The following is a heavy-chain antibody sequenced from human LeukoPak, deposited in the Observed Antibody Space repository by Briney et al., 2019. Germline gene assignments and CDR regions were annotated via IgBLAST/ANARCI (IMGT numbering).Heavy chain of an antibody. V-gene: IGHV1-18*01. J-gene: IGHJ4*02. D-gene: IGHD3-16*01. CDR2: ISAYNGNT. CDR3: ARDVSFSYGYFDY. CDR1: GYTFTNYH. Sequence: GASVKVSCKASGYTFTNYHINWVRQAPGQGLEWMGWISAYNGNTNYAQNLQGRFTMTTDTSTSTAYMELRSLRSDDTAVYYCARDVSFSYGYFDYWGQGTLVTVSS.